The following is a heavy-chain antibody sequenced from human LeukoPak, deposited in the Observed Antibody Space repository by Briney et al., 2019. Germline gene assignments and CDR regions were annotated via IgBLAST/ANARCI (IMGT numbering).Heavy chain of an antibody. CDR2: ISAYNGNT. CDR3: ARDALWFGAVRHFDY. Sequence: ASVKVFCKASGYTFTSYGISWVRQAPGQGLEWMGWISAYNGNTNYAQKLQGRVTMTTDTSTSTAYMELRSLRSDDTAVYYCARDALWFGAVRHFDYWGQGTLVTVSS. CDR1: GYTFTSYG. J-gene: IGHJ4*02. V-gene: IGHV1-18*01. D-gene: IGHD3-10*01.